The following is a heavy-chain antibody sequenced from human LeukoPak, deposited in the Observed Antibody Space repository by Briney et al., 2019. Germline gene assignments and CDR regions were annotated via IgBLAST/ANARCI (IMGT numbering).Heavy chain of an antibody. D-gene: IGHD6-19*01. CDR3: AKNLFAAGTPYDY. V-gene: IGHV3-9*01. Sequence: GGSLRLSCAASGFTFDDYAMHWVRQAPGKGLEWVSGISWNSGSIGYADSVKGRFTISRDNAKNSLYLQMNSLRAEDTAVYYCAKNLFAAGTPYDYWGQGTLVTVSS. J-gene: IGHJ4*02. CDR1: GFTFDDYA. CDR2: ISWNSGSI.